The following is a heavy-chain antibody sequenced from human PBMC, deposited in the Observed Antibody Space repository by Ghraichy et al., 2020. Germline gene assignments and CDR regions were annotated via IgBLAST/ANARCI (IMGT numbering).Heavy chain of an antibody. CDR3: ARNSGSYYDFDY. V-gene: IGHV4-31*03. CDR1: GGSISSGGYY. CDR2: IYYSGST. D-gene: IGHD1-26*01. Sequence: SQTLSLTCTVSGGSISSGGYYWSWIRQHPGKGLEWIGYIYYSGSTYYNPSLKSRVTISVDTSKNQFSLKLSSVTAADTAVYYCARNSGSYYDFDYWGQGTLVTVSS. J-gene: IGHJ4*02.